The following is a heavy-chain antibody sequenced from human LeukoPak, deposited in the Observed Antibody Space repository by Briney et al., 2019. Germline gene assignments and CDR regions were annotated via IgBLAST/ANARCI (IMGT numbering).Heavy chain of an antibody. V-gene: IGHV3-23*01. CDR2: ISGSGGST. CDR3: AKWGDTAMVYYYYGMDV. Sequence: GGSLRLSCAASGFTFSSYAMSWVRQAPGKGLEWVSAISGSGGSTYYADSVKGRFTISRDNSKNTLYLQMNSLRAEDTAVYYCAKWGDTAMVYYYYGMDVWGKGTTVTVSS. D-gene: IGHD5-18*01. J-gene: IGHJ6*04. CDR1: GFTFSSYA.